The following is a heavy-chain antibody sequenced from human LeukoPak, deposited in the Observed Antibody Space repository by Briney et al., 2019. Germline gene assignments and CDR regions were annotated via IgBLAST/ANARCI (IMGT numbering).Heavy chain of an antibody. V-gene: IGHV4-59*01. CDR1: GGSINSYY. D-gene: IGHD3-10*01. CDR2: IYYSGST. J-gene: IGHJ6*02. Sequence: SETLSLTCTVSGGSINSYYWTWIRQPPGKGLEWIGYIYYSGSTHYNPSLNSRVTISMDTSKNHFSLKLSSVTAADTAIYYCARTSRHFYGSGSNLTPWPADMDVWGQGAKVTVSS. CDR3: ARTSRHFYGSGSNLTPWPADMDV.